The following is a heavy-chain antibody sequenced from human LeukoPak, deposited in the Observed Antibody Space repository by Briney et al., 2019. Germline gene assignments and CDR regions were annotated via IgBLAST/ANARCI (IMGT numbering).Heavy chain of an antibody. D-gene: IGHD2-21*02. CDR3: ARDRADGDPVWFDP. CDR2: ISYDGSNK. V-gene: IGHV3-30-3*01. Sequence: GGSLRLSCAASGFTFSSYAMHWVRQAPGKGLEWVAVISYDGSNKYYADSVKGRFTISRDNSKNTLYLQMNSLRAEDTAVYYCARDRADGDPVWFDPWGQGTLVTVSS. CDR1: GFTFSSYA. J-gene: IGHJ5*02.